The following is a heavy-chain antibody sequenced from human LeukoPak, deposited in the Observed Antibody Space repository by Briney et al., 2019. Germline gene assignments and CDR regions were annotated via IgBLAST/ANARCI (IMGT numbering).Heavy chain of an antibody. Sequence: PGESLKISCKGSGYSFTSYWIAWVRQMPGKGLEWMGILYSGDSDTTYSPSFQGQVTISADKSISTAYLQWSSLKASDTAMYYCARRRTGLSFDYWGQGTLVTVSS. CDR1: GYSFTSYW. CDR2: LYSGDSDT. D-gene: IGHD3-10*01. CDR3: ARRRTGLSFDY. J-gene: IGHJ4*02. V-gene: IGHV5-51*01.